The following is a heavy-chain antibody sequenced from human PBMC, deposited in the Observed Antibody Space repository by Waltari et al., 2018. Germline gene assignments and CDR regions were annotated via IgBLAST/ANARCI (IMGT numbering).Heavy chain of an antibody. Sequence: QVQLQESGPRLLTPSETLSLLCPVPGGSFSGFYWRWVRQPPGKGLDWIGYIYYTGSTNFNPSLKSRVTMSVDTSKNQFSLKLSSVTAADTAFYYCARGGGGDWEWFDPWGQGTLVTVSS. CDR1: GGSFSGFY. CDR3: ARGGGGDWEWFDP. D-gene: IGHD2-21*02. J-gene: IGHJ5*02. CDR2: IYYTGST. V-gene: IGHV4-59*01.